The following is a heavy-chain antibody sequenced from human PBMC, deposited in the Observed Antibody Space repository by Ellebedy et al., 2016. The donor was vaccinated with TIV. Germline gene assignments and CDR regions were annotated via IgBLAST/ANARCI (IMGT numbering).Heavy chain of an antibody. CDR3: AKDGRPVPAGDYYYYYMDV. Sequence: GGSLRLXXAASGFAFSDYYMSWLRQAPGKGLEWISYISNGGTTIYYADSVKGRFTISRDNAKNSLYLQMNSLRTEDTALYYCAKDGRPVPAGDYYYYYMDVWGKGTTVTVSS. CDR1: GFAFSDYY. V-gene: IGHV3-11*01. D-gene: IGHD2-2*01. CDR2: ISNGGTTI. J-gene: IGHJ6*03.